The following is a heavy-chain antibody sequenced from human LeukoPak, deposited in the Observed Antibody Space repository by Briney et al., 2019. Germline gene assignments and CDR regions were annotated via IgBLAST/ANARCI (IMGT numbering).Heavy chain of an antibody. Sequence: PSETLSLTCTVSGGSISSYYWSWIRQPPGKGLEWIGYIYYSGSTNYNPSLKSRVTISVDTSKNQSYLKLSSVTAADTAVYYCARGFFTYYYDSSGYYANRFDPWGQGTLVTVSS. CDR3: ARGFFTYYYDSSGYYANRFDP. CDR2: IYYSGST. J-gene: IGHJ5*02. V-gene: IGHV4-59*01. D-gene: IGHD3-22*01. CDR1: GGSISSYY.